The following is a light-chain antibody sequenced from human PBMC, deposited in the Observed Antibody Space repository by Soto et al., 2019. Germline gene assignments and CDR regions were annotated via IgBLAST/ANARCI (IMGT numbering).Light chain of an antibody. J-gene: IGKJ4*01. V-gene: IGKV1-5*03. CDR1: QSFSSW. CDR2: KAS. CDR3: QQYSSYPRT. Sequence: DIPMTQSPSTLSASVGDRVTITCRASQSFSSWLAWYQQKPGKAPKLLIYKASILQSGVPSRFSGSGSGTEYTLTISSLQSDDFATYYCQQYSSYPRTFGGGTKVEIK.